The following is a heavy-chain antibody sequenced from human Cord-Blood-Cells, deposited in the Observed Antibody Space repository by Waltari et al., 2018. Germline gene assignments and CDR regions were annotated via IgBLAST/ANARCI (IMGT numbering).Heavy chain of an antibody. V-gene: IGHV4-34*01. CDR1: GGSFRGYY. J-gene: IGHJ4*02. Sequence: QVQLQQRGAGLLKPSGTLSLTCAVYGGSFRGYYWSWIRQPPGKGLEWIGEINHSGSTNYNPSLKSRVTISVDTSKNQFSLKLSSVTAADTAVYYCARVVVTAIPDYWGQGTLVTVSS. CDR3: ARVVVTAIPDY. CDR2: INHSGST. D-gene: IGHD2-21*02.